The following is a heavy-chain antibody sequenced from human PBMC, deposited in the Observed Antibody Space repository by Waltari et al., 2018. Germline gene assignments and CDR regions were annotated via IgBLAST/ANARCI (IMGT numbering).Heavy chain of an antibody. V-gene: IGHV1-2*02. CDR2: INPSIGVT. Sequence: QVHLVQSGAEVKMPGASVKVSCKASGYTFTAYSIHWIRQAPGQGLEWMGWINPSIGVTNYAQKFKGRVTMTTDTSMRTAYMELSRLRSDDTAVYYCSRDTPTIDSWGQGTLVTVSS. CDR1: GYTFTAYS. CDR3: SRDTPTIDS. J-gene: IGHJ4*02. D-gene: IGHD5-12*01.